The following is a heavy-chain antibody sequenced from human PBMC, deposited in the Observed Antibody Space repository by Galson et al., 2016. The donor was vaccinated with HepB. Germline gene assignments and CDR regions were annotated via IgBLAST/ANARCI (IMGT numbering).Heavy chain of an antibody. Sequence: LSLTCTVSGGSISDYYRSWIRQPPGKGLEYIGFRYYTGSTNYNPSLTSRVTVSADTSRNQFFLSLTSVTAADTAIYYCVRLGTAAAVANRRGSLYWSQGTRVTVSS. CDR1: GGSISDYY. V-gene: IGHV4-59*12. CDR2: RYYTGST. J-gene: IGHJ4*02. D-gene: IGHD6-13*01. CDR3: VRLGTAAAVANRRGSLY.